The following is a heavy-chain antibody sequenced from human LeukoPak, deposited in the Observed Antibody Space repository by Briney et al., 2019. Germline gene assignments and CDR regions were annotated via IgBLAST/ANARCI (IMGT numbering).Heavy chain of an antibody. V-gene: IGHV4-59*01. J-gene: IGHJ4*02. CDR3: ARHYSNYGTEFDY. Sequence: SETLSLTCTVSGGSISSYYWSWIRQPPGKGLEWIGYIYYSGSTNYNPSLKSRVTISVDTSKNQFSLKLSSVTAADTAVYYCARHYSNYGTEFDYWGQGTLVTVSS. D-gene: IGHD4-11*01. CDR1: GGSISSYY. CDR2: IYYSGST.